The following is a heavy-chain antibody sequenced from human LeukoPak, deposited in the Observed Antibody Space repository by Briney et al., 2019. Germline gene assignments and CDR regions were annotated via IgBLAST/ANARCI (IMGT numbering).Heavy chain of an antibody. CDR2: IIPIFGTA. CDR3: ARSPNLYSSSKTLSNWFDP. J-gene: IGHJ5*02. D-gene: IGHD6-6*01. CDR1: GGTFSSYA. Sequence: GASVKVSCKASGGTFSSYAISWVRQAPGQGLEWMGGIIPIFGTANYAQKFQGRVTITADESTSTAYMELSSLRSEDTAVYYCARSPNLYSSSKTLSNWFDPWGQGTLVTVSS. V-gene: IGHV1-69*01.